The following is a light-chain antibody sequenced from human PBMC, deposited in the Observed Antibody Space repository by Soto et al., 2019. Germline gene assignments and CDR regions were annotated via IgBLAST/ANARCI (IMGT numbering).Light chain of an antibody. CDR2: EVS. Sequence: QSVLTQPASVPGSTGQSITISCTGTSIDVGGYNYVSWYQQHPGKAPKLMIYEVSNRPSGVSNRFSGSKSGDTASLIISRIQAEDEADYYCSSYTSSSTLDVFGTGTKITVL. CDR1: SIDVGGYNY. J-gene: IGLJ1*01. V-gene: IGLV2-14*01. CDR3: SSYTSSSTLDV.